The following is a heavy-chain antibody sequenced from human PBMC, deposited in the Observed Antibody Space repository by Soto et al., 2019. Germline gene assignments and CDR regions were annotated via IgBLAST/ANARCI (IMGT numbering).Heavy chain of an antibody. CDR2: IHYSGIT. J-gene: IGHJ4*02. CDR1: GGSMSDHY. V-gene: IGHV4-59*11. D-gene: IGHD5-12*01. CDR3: ARGGNLGRWLQPLDF. Sequence: PSETLSLTCTVSGGSMSDHYWNWIRQPPGKGLEWIGYIHYSGITIFNPSLESRLTMSVDTSNNHFSLKLSSVTTADTAVYYCARGGNLGRWLQPLDFWGQGTLVTVSS.